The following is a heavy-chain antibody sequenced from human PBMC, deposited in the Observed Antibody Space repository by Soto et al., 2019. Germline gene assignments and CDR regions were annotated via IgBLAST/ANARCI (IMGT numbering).Heavy chain of an antibody. Sequence: QVQLVQSGAEVKKPGSSVKVSCEASGRTFSSYSIIWVRQAPGQGPECMGRITPVLGIANYAQKFQGRVTITADKSTSTAYMDLSSLTFEDTAVYYCARGGAVAGDPNLQRHYYGMDVWGQGTTVTVSS. CDR1: GRTFSSYS. CDR3: ARGGAVAGDPNLQRHYYGMDV. J-gene: IGHJ6*02. D-gene: IGHD6-19*01. V-gene: IGHV1-69*02. CDR2: ITPVLGIA.